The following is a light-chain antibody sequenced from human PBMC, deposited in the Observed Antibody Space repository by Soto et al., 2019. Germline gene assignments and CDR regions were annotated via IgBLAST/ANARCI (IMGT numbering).Light chain of an antibody. CDR2: DAS. Sequence: EIVLTQSPATLSLSPGERATLSCRASQGVSSYLAWYQQKPGHAPRLLIYDASNRATGIPARFSGSGSGTDFTLTISSLQSEDFAVYYCQQYTVWPFTFGGGTKVDIK. J-gene: IGKJ4*01. CDR3: QQYTVWPFT. CDR1: QGVSSY. V-gene: IGKV3-11*01.